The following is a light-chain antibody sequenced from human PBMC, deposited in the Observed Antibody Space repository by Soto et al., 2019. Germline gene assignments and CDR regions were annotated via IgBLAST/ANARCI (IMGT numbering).Light chain of an antibody. Sequence: EIVLTHSAATLSLSPGERATLSCRASLSVSSYLAWYQQKPGQAPRLLIYDASNRATGIPARFSGSGSGTDFTLTISSLEPEDFAVYYCQQRSNLWTFGQGTKVDIK. CDR3: QQRSNLWT. CDR1: LSVSSY. CDR2: DAS. J-gene: IGKJ1*01. V-gene: IGKV3-11*01.